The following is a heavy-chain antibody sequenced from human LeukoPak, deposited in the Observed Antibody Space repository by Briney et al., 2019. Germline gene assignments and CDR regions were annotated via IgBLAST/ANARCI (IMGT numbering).Heavy chain of an antibody. CDR3: AKDRDWAFDY. V-gene: IGHV3-30*02. D-gene: IGHD3/OR15-3a*01. CDR2: INYLGSTR. J-gene: IGHJ4*02. Sequence: GGSLRLTCAASGFTFTNFGMHWVRQAPGKGLERVAFINYLGSTRFYADSVKGRFTVSRDDSMSTLYLQMNSLRPEDMAVYYCAKDRDWAFDYWGQGTLVTVSS. CDR1: GFTFTNFG.